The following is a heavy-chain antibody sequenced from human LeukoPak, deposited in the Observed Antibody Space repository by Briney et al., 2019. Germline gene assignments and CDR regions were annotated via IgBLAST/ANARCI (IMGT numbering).Heavy chain of an antibody. Sequence: PGGSLRLSCVASGFTLSQYGMHWVRQAPGKGLEWVAFLRFDGGDQSYADSVKGPFTISRDNSKNTLYLQMNSLRAEDTAVYYCAKSVPAIRGEIDYWGQGTLVTVSS. CDR2: LRFDGGDQ. CDR1: GFTLSQYG. D-gene: IGHD3-10*01. CDR3: AKSVPAIRGEIDY. V-gene: IGHV3-30*02. J-gene: IGHJ4*02.